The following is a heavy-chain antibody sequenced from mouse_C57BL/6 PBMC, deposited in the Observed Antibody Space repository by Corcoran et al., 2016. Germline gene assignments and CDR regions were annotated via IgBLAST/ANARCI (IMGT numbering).Heavy chain of an antibody. Sequence: QVQLKQSGAELVRHGASVKLSCQASGYTFTDYYINWVKQRPGQGLEWIARIYPGSGTLYYNEKFTGKATLTAEKSSSTAYMQRSSLTSEDSAVYCCARGGFDWYFDVWGTGTTVTVSS. CDR1: GYTFTDYY. CDR3: ARGGFDWYFDV. V-gene: IGHV1-76*01. J-gene: IGHJ1*03. CDR2: IYPGSGTL.